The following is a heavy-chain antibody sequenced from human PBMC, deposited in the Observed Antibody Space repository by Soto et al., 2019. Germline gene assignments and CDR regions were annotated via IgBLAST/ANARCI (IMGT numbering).Heavy chain of an antibody. Sequence: GESLKISCKGSGYSFTSYWIGWVRQMPGKGLEWMGIIYPGDSDTRYSPSFQGQVTISADKSISTAFLQWSSLKASDTAMYYCARLALYCTNGVCYRGGWFDPWGQGTLVTVSS. V-gene: IGHV5-51*01. CDR2: IYPGDSDT. CDR3: ARLALYCTNGVCYRGGWFDP. J-gene: IGHJ5*02. CDR1: GYSFTSYW. D-gene: IGHD2-8*01.